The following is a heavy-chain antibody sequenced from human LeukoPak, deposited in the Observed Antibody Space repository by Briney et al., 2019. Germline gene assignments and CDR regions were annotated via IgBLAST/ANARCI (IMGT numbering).Heavy chain of an antibody. CDR3: ARDAEYSSSWQYY. J-gene: IGHJ4*02. Sequence: GGSLRLSCAASGFTFSSYSMNWVRQAPGKGLEWVSVIYSGGSTYYADSVKGRFTISRDNSKNTLYLQMNSLRAEDTAVYYCARDAEYSSSWQYYWGQGTLVTVSS. V-gene: IGHV3-66*01. CDR1: GFTFSSYS. D-gene: IGHD6-13*01. CDR2: IYSGGST.